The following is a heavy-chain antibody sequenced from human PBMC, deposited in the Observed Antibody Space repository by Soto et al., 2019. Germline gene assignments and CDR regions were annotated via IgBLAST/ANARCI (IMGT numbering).Heavy chain of an antibody. Sequence: PSETLSLTCTVSGGSISSYYWSWIRQPPGKGLEWIGYIYYSGSTNYNPSLKSRVTISVDTSKNQFSLKLSSVTAADTAVDYCASIPRRDGYNFDYWGQGTLVTVSS. CDR2: IYYSGST. V-gene: IGHV4-59*01. CDR3: ASIPRRDGYNFDY. D-gene: IGHD5-12*01. CDR1: GGSISSYY. J-gene: IGHJ4*02.